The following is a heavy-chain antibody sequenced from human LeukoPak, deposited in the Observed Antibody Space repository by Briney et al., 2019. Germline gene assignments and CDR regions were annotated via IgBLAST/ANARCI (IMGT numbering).Heavy chain of an antibody. CDR1: GFTFRNSA. CDR2: IASDGSST. CDR3: ARGRPHGNDY. V-gene: IGHV3-74*01. J-gene: IGHJ4*02. D-gene: IGHD4-23*01. Sequence: GGSLRLSCAASGFTFRNSAMSWVRQAPGKGLVWVSRIASDGSSTTYADSVKGRFSISRDNAKNTLYLQMNSLRVEDTAVYYCARGRPHGNDYWGQGTLVTVSS.